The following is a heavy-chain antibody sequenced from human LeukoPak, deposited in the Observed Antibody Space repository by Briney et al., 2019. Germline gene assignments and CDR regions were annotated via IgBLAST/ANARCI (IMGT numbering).Heavy chain of an antibody. CDR2: IIPIVGSP. V-gene: IGHV1-69*13. CDR3: ARLWGRITVPPDV. CDR1: GGTFSSYA. D-gene: IGHD6-19*01. J-gene: IGHJ6*02. Sequence: ASVKVSCKASGGTFSSYAISWVRQAPGQGLEWMGGIIPIVGSPNYAQKFQGRVTITADEFTSTAYMELSSLRSEDTAVYYCARLWGRITVPPDVWGQGTTVTVSS.